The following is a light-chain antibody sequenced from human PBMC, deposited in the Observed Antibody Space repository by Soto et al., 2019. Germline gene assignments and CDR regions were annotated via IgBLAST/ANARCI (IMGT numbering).Light chain of an antibody. CDR3: CSYAGSYTVV. CDR2: DVS. V-gene: IGLV2-11*01. Sequence: QSVLTQPRSVSGSPGQSVTISCTGTSSDVGDYNYVSWYQQHPGKAPKLMIHDVSKRPSGVPDRFSGSKSGNTASLTISGLQAEDEADYYCCSYAGSYTVVFGGGTQLTVL. J-gene: IGLJ2*01. CDR1: SSDVGDYNY.